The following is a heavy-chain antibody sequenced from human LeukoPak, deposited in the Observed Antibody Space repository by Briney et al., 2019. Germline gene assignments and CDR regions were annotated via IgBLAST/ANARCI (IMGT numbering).Heavy chain of an antibody. J-gene: IGHJ1*01. Sequence: SETPSLTCTVPGGSISSYYWSWIRQPAGKGLEWIGHIYTSGSTNYNPSLKSRVTMSIDTSKNQFSLKLSSVTAADTAVYYCAREYYYDNSGYIYFQHWGQGTLVTVSS. CDR3: AREYYYDNSGYIYFQH. V-gene: IGHV4-4*07. CDR1: GGSISSYY. D-gene: IGHD3-22*01. CDR2: IYTSGST.